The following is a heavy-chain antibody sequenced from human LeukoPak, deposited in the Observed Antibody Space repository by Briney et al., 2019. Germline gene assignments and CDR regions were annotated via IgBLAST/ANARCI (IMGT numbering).Heavy chain of an antibody. CDR2: ISGMGHDI. V-gene: IGHV3-11*01. CDR3: STGPRSLPY. D-gene: IGHD4-23*01. J-gene: IGHJ4*01. Sequence: GGSLRLSCVVSGLSFSDSYMTWIRQTRGMGLESLAYISGMGHDIYYADSVKGRFTISRDNAKNSLYLQMNSLRPEDTALYYCSTGPRSLPYWGPGTLVTVSS. CDR1: GLSFSDSY.